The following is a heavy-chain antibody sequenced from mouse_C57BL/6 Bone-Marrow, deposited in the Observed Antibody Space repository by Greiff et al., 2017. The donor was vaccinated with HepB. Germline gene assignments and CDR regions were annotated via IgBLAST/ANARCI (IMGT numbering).Heavy chain of an antibody. J-gene: IGHJ2*01. Sequence: QVQLQQSGAELVRPGTSVKMSCKASGYNFTNYWIGWAKQRPGHGLEWIGDIYPGGGYTNYNEKFKGKATLTADKSSSTAYMQLSSLTSEDSAIYYCARHYYGSSLDYWGQGTTLTVSS. D-gene: IGHD1-1*01. CDR2: IYPGGGYT. CDR3: ARHYYGSSLDY. CDR1: GYNFTNYW. V-gene: IGHV1-63*01.